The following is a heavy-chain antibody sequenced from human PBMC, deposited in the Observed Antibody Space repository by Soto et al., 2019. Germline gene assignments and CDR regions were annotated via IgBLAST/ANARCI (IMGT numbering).Heavy chain of an antibody. Sequence: QVQLVESGGGVVQPGWSLGLSCAASGFTFSDYAMHWVRQPPGKGLEWVAVISYDGGTKYYADSVKGRFTISRDNSKSTLYLQMNSLRPEDTAVYYCARDLKFRHHPDSSGPLQHWGQGTLVTVSS. CDR2: ISYDGGTK. CDR3: ARDLKFRHHPDSSGPLQH. D-gene: IGHD3-22*01. CDR1: GFTFSDYA. J-gene: IGHJ1*01. V-gene: IGHV3-30-3*01.